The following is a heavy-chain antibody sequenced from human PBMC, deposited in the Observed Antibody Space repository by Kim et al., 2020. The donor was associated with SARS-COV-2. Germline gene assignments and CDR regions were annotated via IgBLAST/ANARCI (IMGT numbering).Heavy chain of an antibody. J-gene: IGHJ3*01. CDR1: GFSFNNYT. V-gene: IGHV3-30*18. CDR2: ISYEGSIK. D-gene: IGHD3-10*01. Sequence: GGSLRLSCGASGFSFNNYTMHWIRQAPGKGLEWVAVISYEGSIKYYADSMKGRFTVSRDSSHNTLYLQMTSLRPEDTAVYYCAKSSAFFGFGEWWSAF. CDR3: AKSSAFFGFGEWWSAF.